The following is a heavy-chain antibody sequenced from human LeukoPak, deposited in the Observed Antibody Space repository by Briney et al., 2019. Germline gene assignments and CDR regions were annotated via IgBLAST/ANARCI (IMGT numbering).Heavy chain of an antibody. CDR1: GGSISSGSYY. Sequence: SETLSLTCTVSGGSISSGSYYCSWIRQPAGKGLEWIGRIYTSGSTNYNPSLKSRVTISVDTSKNQFSLKLSSVTAADTAVYYCARDLSYYYDSSGSAGWFDPWGQGTLVTVSS. J-gene: IGHJ5*02. CDR2: IYTSGST. CDR3: ARDLSYYYDSSGSAGWFDP. V-gene: IGHV4-61*02. D-gene: IGHD3-22*01.